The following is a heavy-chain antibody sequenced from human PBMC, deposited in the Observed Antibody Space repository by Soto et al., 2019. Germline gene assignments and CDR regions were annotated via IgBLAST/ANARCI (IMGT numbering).Heavy chain of an antibody. D-gene: IGHD6-13*01. CDR3: AKGYIAAPGVLDCIDV. CDR1: GFIFRSYG. CDR2: ISYDGNNK. Sequence: QVQLVESGGGVVQPGRSLRLSCAASGFIFRSYGMHWVRQAPGKGLEWVAVISYDGNNKYFADSVKGRFTISRDNFKNTVYLQMNSLSTDDTAVYYCAKGYIAAPGVLDCIDVWGQGTMVTVSS. V-gene: IGHV3-30*18. J-gene: IGHJ3*01.